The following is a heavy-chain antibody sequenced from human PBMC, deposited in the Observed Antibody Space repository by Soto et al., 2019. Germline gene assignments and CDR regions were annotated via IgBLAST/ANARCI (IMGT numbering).Heavy chain of an antibody. V-gene: IGHV4-59*01. Sequence: SETLSLTCTVSGDSINSYSWTWIRQPPGKGLEWIGYIYDSGSTNYNPSLKSRVTISVDTSKNQFSLKLTSVTAADTAMYYCAREAGVRSPFDPWGQGNLVTVSS. CDR1: GDSINSYS. CDR2: IYDSGST. CDR3: AREAGVRSPFDP. D-gene: IGHD4-17*01. J-gene: IGHJ5*02.